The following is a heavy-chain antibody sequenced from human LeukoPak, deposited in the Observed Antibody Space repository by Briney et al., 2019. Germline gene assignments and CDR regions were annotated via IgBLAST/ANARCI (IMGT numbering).Heavy chain of an antibody. CDR3: AKDSRSVYYYGMDV. V-gene: IGHV3-9*01. Sequence: GGSLRLSCAASGFTFDDYAMHWVRQAPGKGLEWVSGISWNSGSMGYADSVKGRFTISRDNAKNSLYLQMDSLRAEDTALYYCAKDSRSVYYYGMDVWGQGTTVTVSS. CDR1: GFTFDDYA. CDR2: ISWNSGSM. J-gene: IGHJ6*02.